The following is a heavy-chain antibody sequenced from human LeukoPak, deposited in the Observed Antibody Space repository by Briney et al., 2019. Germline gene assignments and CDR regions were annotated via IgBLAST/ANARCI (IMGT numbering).Heavy chain of an antibody. V-gene: IGHV4-34*01. J-gene: IGHJ4*03. D-gene: IGHD3-22*01. CDR2: INHSGST. CDR1: GGSFSGYY. Sequence: SETLSLTCAVYGGSFSGYYWSWIRQPPGKGLEWIGEINHSGSTNYNPSLKSRVTISVDTSKNQFSLKLSSVTAADTAVYYCARGSPRRYYDSSGYSDYWGQGTTVTVSS. CDR3: ARGSPRRYYDSSGYSDY.